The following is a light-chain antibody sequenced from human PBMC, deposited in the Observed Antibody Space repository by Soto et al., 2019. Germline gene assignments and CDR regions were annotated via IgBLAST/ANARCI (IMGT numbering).Light chain of an antibody. CDR1: QSISSW. V-gene: IGKV1-39*01. Sequence: DIQMTQSPSALAASVGDRVIITCRASQSISSWLAWYQQKPGKAPKLLIYDASRLQSGVPSRFSGSGSGTDFILTISSLQPEDFATYYCQQTYSTPITFGQGTQLEIK. CDR3: QQTYSTPIT. J-gene: IGKJ5*01. CDR2: DAS.